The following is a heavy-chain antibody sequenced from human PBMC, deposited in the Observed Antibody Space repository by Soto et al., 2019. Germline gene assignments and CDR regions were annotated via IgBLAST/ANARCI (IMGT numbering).Heavy chain of an antibody. CDR1: GYTFTSYG. CDR2: ISAYNGNT. Sequence: ASVKVSCKASGYTFTSYGISWVRQAPGQGREWMGWISAYNGNTNYAQKLQGRVTMTTDTSTSTAYMELRSLRSDDTAVYYCASDLGVASDAVGMIRFGGRGXLVTVSS. D-gene: IGHD3-16*01. J-gene: IGHJ4*02. CDR3: ASDLGVASDAVGMIRF. V-gene: IGHV1-18*04.